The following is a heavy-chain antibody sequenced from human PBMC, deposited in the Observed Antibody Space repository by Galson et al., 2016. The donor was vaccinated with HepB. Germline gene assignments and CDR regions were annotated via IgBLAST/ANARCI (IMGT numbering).Heavy chain of an antibody. CDR1: GFTLSSYG. J-gene: IGHJ5*02. Sequence: SLRLSCAASGFTLSSYGMHWVRQAPGKGLEWVSVIWYDGSNKNYADSVKGRFTISRDNSKNTAYLQMNSLRAEDTAVYYCAREVGYSYVVTINWFDPWGQGTLVIVSS. V-gene: IGHV3-33*01. CDR3: AREVGYSYVVTINWFDP. CDR2: IWYDGSNK. D-gene: IGHD5-18*01.